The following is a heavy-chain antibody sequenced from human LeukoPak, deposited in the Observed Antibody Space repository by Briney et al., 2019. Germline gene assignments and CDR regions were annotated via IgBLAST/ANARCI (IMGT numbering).Heavy chain of an antibody. J-gene: IGHJ4*02. CDR2: INPSGGGT. Sequence: ASVKVSCKASGYTFTSYYMHWVRQAPGQGLEWMGIINPSGGGTSYAQKFQGRVTMTRDMSTSTVYMELSSLRSEDTAVYYCARAEEKYYFDYWGQGTLVTVSS. CDR1: GYTFTSYY. CDR3: ARAEEKYYFDY. V-gene: IGHV1-46*01.